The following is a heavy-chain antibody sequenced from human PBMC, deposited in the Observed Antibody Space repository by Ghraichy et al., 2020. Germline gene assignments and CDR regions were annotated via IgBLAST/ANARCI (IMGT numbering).Heavy chain of an antibody. CDR2: INHSGST. J-gene: IGHJ5*02. V-gene: IGHV4-34*01. D-gene: IGHD3-3*01. CDR3: ARGPHYDFWSGYPADP. Sequence: ETLSLTCAVYGGSFSGYYWSWIRQPPGKGLEWIGEINHSGSTNYNPSLKSRVTISVDTSKNQFSLKLSSVTAADTAVYYCARGPHYDFWSGYPADPWGQGTLVTVSS. CDR1: GGSFSGYY.